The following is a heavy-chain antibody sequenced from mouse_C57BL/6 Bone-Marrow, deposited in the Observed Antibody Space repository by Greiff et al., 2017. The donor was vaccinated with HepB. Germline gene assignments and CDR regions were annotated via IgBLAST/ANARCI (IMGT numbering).Heavy chain of an antibody. V-gene: IGHV3-6*01. J-gene: IGHJ4*01. D-gene: IGHD2-5*01. CDR3: ARTYYSNSYAMDY. CDR1: GYSITSGYY. Sequence: EVKLMESGPGLVKPSQSLSLTCSVTGYSITSGYYWNWIRQFPGNKLEWMGYISYDGSNNYNPSLKNRISITRDTSKNQFFLKLNSVTTEDTATYYCARTYYSNSYAMDYWGQGTSVTVSS. CDR2: ISYDGSN.